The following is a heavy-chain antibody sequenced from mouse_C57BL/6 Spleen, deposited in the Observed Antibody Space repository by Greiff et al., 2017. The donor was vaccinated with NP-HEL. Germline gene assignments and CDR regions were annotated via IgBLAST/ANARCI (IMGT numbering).Heavy chain of an antibody. D-gene: IGHD2-1*01. CDR3: AKIYYGNFYAMDD. CDR2: IWRGGST. V-gene: IGHV2-5*01. Sequence: VQLQESGPGLVQPSQSLSITCTVSGFSLTSYGVHWVRQSPGKGLEWLGVIWRGGSTDYNAAFMSRLSITKDNSKSQVFFKMNSLQADDTAIYYCAKIYYGNFYAMDDWGQGTSVTVSS. CDR1: GFSLTSYG. J-gene: IGHJ4*01.